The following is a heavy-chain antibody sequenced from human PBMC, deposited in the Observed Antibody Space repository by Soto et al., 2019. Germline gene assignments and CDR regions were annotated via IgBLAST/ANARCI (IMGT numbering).Heavy chain of an antibody. Sequence: GGSVRLSGAAAEWVFRSDARSWVLQSPGKGLEWVSALSGSSDKTYYADSVKVRVTISRDNSKNTLYLQINSLRAEDTAVYYCAKNGYRSAVLWWFGPWGPGTLVTVPQ. CDR2: LSGSSDKT. J-gene: IGHJ5*02. D-gene: IGHD6-25*01. CDR3: AKNGYRSAVLWWFGP. V-gene: IGHV3-23*01. CDR1: EWVFRSDA.